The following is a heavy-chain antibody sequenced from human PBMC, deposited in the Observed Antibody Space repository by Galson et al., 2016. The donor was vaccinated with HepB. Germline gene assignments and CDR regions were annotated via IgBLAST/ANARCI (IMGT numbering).Heavy chain of an antibody. CDR3: ARLPYELLSSTYFYYGMDV. CDR2: IFHSGST. D-gene: IGHD2-21*02. V-gene: IGHV4-4*02. CDR1: GGSISSTTW. Sequence: ETLSLTCAVSGGSISSTTWWSWVRQPPGKGLEWIGEIFHSGSTIYNPSLKSRVTMSVDKSKNQFSLKVMSVSAADTAVYYCARLPYELLSSTYFYYGMDVWGQGTPVTVSS. J-gene: IGHJ6*02.